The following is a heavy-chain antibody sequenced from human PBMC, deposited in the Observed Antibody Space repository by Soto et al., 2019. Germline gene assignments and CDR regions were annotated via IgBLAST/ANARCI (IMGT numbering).Heavy chain of an antibody. CDR1: GGSFSGYY. CDR3: ARGASRGYRGYDFDY. J-gene: IGHJ4*02. Sequence: QVQLQQWGAGLLKPSETLSLTCAVYGGSFSGYYWSWIRQPPGKGLEWIGEINHSGSTNYNPSLKSRVTISVDTSKNQFSLKLSSVTAADTAVYYCARGASRGYRGYDFDYWGQGTLVTVSS. V-gene: IGHV4-34*01. CDR2: INHSGST. D-gene: IGHD5-12*01.